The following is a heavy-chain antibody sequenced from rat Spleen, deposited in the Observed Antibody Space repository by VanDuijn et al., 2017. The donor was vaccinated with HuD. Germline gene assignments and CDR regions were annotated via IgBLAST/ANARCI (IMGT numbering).Heavy chain of an antibody. Sequence: EVQLVESGGGLVHPGRSLKLSCVTSGFTFNYYWMTWIRQAPGKGLEWVASITNASGRTYYRDSVKGRFTISRNNAKSTLYLQMGSLRSEDTATYYCTTYSDYATSPFAYWGRGALVTVSS. J-gene: IGHJ3*01. CDR3: TTYSDYATSPFAY. CDR2: ITNASGRT. CDR1: GFTFNYYW. V-gene: IGHV5-31*01. D-gene: IGHD1-6*01.